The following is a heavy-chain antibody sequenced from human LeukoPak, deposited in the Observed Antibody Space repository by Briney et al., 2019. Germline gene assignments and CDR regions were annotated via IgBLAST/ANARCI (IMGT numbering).Heavy chain of an antibody. CDR3: GRDLGGRSGY. D-gene: IGHD1-26*01. CDR2: NSSSSTTI. J-gene: IGHJ4*02. CDR1: GFTFSRYS. V-gene: IGHV3-48*04. Sequence: GGSLRLSCAASGFTFSRYSMNWVRQAPGKGLEWVSYNSSSSTTIYYADSVKGRFSISRDNAKNTLYLQMNSLRAEDTAVYYCGRDLGGRSGYWGQGTLVTVSS.